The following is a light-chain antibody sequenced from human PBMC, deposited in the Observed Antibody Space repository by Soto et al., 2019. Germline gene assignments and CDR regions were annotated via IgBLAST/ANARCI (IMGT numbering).Light chain of an antibody. V-gene: IGLV2-11*01. CDR3: CSYAGSYSVV. CDR2: DVN. J-gene: IGLJ1*01. CDR1: SSDVGGYDF. Sequence: QSALTQPRSVSGSPRQSVTISCTVTSSDVGGYDFVSWYQQHPGKAPKFIIYDVNKRPSGVPDRFSGSKSGNTASLTISGLQAEDEADYYCCSYAGSYSVVFGTGTKVTVL.